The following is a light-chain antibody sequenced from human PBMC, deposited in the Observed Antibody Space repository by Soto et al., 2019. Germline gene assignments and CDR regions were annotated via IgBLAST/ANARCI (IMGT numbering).Light chain of an antibody. V-gene: IGLV2-14*03. J-gene: IGLJ1*01. CDR3: CSYADGSIYF. CDR1: SRDVGAYDY. CDR2: YVD. Sequence: QSALTQPASVSGSPGQSITISCTVTSRDVGAYDYVSWYLQYPDKAPQLLIYYVDHRPSGVSSRCFGAKSGNTASLTISGLQAEDEGDYYCCSYADGSIYFFGTGTKLTVL.